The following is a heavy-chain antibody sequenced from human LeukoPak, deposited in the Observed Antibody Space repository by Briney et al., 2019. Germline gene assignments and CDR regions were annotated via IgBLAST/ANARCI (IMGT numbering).Heavy chain of an antibody. D-gene: IGHD4-23*01. Sequence: ASVKVSCKVSGYTLTELSMHWVRQAPGKGLEWMGGFDPEDGETIYAQKFQGRVTMTEDTSTDTAYMELSSLRSEDTAVYYCATTAGHGGNSNYFDYWGQGTLVTVSS. CDR1: GYTLTELS. V-gene: IGHV1-24*01. J-gene: IGHJ4*02. CDR3: ATTAGHGGNSNYFDY. CDR2: FDPEDGET.